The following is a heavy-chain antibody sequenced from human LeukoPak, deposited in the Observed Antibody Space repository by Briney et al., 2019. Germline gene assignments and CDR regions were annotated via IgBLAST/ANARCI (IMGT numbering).Heavy chain of an antibody. Sequence: GSLRLSCAASGFTVSSNYMSWVRQAPGKGLEWVSFIYSGGSTYYADSVKGRFTISRDNSKSTLYLLMNSLRAEDTAVYYCAMKTGWGYFDYWGQGTLVTVSS. CDR2: IYSGGST. V-gene: IGHV3-53*01. D-gene: IGHD2-15*01. J-gene: IGHJ4*02. CDR1: GFTVSSNY. CDR3: AMKTGWGYFDY.